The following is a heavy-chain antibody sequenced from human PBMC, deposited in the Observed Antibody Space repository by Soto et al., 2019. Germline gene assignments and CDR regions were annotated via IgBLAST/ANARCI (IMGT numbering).Heavy chain of an antibody. D-gene: IGHD6-19*01. CDR2: INHSGST. CDR3: ARGSTYYSSGYGY. V-gene: IGHV4-34*01. Sequence: KPSETLSLTCAVYGGSFSGYYWSWIRQPPGKGLEWIGEINHSGSTNYNPSLKSRVTISVDTSKNQFSLKLSSVTAADTAVYYCARGSTYYSSGYGYWGQGTLVTVSS. J-gene: IGHJ4*02. CDR1: GGSFSGYY.